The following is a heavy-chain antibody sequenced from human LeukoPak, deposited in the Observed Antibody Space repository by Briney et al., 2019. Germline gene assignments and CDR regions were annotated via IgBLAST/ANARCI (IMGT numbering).Heavy chain of an antibody. CDR2: MNPNSGNT. Sequence: GASVKVSCKASGYTFTSYDIHWVRQATGQGLEWMGWMNPNSGNTGYAQKFRGRVTMTRNTSISTAYMELSSLRSEDTAVYYCARGLLAHYYYYMDVWGKGTTVTVSS. J-gene: IGHJ6*03. CDR3: ARGLLAHYYYYMDV. CDR1: GYTFTSYD. V-gene: IGHV1-8*01.